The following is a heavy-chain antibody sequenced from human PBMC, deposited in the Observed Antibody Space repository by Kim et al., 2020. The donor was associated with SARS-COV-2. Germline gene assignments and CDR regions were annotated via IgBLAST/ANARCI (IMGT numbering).Heavy chain of an antibody. CDR1: GFNFARAW. CDR3: TIVSVADN. Sequence: GGSLRLSCAASGFNFARAWMNWVRQAPGKGLEWVGRIKSQPDGGTTDYAAPVEDRFTISRDDSKETLYLQMDSLKTEDTAMYYCTIVSVADNWGQGTLVTVSS. J-gene: IGHJ4*02. CDR2: IKSQPDGGTT. V-gene: IGHV3-15*01.